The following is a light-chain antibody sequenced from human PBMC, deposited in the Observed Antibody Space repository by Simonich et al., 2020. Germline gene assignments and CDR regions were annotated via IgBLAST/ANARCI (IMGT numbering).Light chain of an antibody. V-gene: IGLV2-8*01. J-gene: IGLJ2*01. CDR2: GVS. Sequence: QSALTQPPSASGSPGQSVTISCTGNSSDVGGYKYVSWYQQHPGKAPKLMIYGVSKRPSGVPDRFSGSKSGNAASLTVSGLQAEDEADYYCSSYAGSNNLVFGGGTKLTVL. CDR3: SSYAGSNNLV. CDR1: SSDVGGYKY.